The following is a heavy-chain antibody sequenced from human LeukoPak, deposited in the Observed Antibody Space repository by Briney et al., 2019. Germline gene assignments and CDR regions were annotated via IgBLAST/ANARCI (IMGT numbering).Heavy chain of an antibody. Sequence: PGGSLSLSCAASGFTFSSYAMHWVRQAPGKGLEWVAVISYDGSNKYYADAVKGRFTISRDNSKNTLYLQMNSLRAEDTAVYYCARVTKTYYYDSSGYCDYWGQGTLVTVSS. D-gene: IGHD3-22*01. CDR2: ISYDGSNK. CDR3: ARVTKTYYYDSSGYCDY. V-gene: IGHV3-30*04. J-gene: IGHJ4*02. CDR1: GFTFSSYA.